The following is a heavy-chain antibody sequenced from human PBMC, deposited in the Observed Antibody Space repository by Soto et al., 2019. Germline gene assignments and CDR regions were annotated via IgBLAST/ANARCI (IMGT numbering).Heavy chain of an antibody. V-gene: IGHV4-30-2*05. D-gene: IGHD7-27*01. CDR1: GGSISSGGYS. CDR3: TRGQSGDKVDY. J-gene: IGHJ4*02. Sequence: PSETLSLTCAVSGGSISSGGYSWSWIRQPPGKGLEWIGYIYHSGSTYNNPSLKSRVTISVDTSKNQFSLKLSSVSAADTAVYYCTRGQSGDKVDYWGQGTLVTVSS. CDR2: IYHSGST.